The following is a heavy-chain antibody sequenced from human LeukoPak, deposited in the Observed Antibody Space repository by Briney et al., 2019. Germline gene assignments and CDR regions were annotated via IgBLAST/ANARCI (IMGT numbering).Heavy chain of an antibody. V-gene: IGHV1-8*01. CDR2: MNPNSGNT. CDR3: ARARRRNGYALDY. J-gene: IGHJ4*02. D-gene: IGHD5-12*01. CDR1: GYTFTSYD. Sequence: GASVKVSCKASGYTFTSYDINWVRQATGQGLEWMGWMNPNSGNTGYAQKFQGRVTMTRNTSISTAYMELSSLRSEDTAVYYCARARRRNGYALDYWGQGTLVTVSS.